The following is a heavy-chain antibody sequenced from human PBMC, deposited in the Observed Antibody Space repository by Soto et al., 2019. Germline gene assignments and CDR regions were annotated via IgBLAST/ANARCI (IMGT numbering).Heavy chain of an antibody. D-gene: IGHD3-16*01. V-gene: IGHV4-34*01. CDR2: INHRGST. CDR1: GGSFSGYY. Sequence: QVQLQQWGAGLLKPSETLSLTCAVYGGSFSGYYWSWILQPPGKGLEWIGEINHRGSTNYNPSLKSRVTISVDTSKTQFSLKLSSVTAADKAVYYCARRCFGLTPDYWGQGTLVTVSS. CDR3: ARRCFGLTPDY. J-gene: IGHJ4*02.